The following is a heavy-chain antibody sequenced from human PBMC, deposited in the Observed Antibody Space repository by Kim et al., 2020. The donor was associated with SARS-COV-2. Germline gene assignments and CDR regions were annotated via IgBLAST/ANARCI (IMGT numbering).Heavy chain of an antibody. J-gene: IGHJ3*02. CDR1: GFTPSRSK. CDR2: IIGDGSDT. V-gene: IGHV3-74*01. CDR3: ARGGFDI. Sequence: GGSLRLSCAASGFTPSRSKMHWVRQAPGKGLVWVSRIIGDGSDTTYADSVKGRFTISRDNAKNTLYLQMNSLRVEDTAVYYCARGGFDIWGQGTMVTVSS.